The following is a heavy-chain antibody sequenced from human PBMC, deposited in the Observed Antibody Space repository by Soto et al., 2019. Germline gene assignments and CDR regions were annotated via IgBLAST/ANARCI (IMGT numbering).Heavy chain of an antibody. CDR1: GFTFSNYA. V-gene: IGHV3-23*01. J-gene: IGHJ4*02. Sequence: QPGGSLRLSCATSGFTFSNYAMSWVRQAPGKGLDWVSASRGNGETFYADSVRGRFTISRDNSKNTLYLQMNSLRAEDTAVYYCAKIGWAPVVADWEFDHWGQGTLVTVSS. CDR2: SRGNGET. D-gene: IGHD2-15*01. CDR3: AKIGWAPVVADWEFDH.